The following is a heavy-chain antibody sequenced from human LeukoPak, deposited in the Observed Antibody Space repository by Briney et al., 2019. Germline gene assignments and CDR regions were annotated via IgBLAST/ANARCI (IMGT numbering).Heavy chain of an antibody. J-gene: IGHJ4*02. V-gene: IGHV1-8*02. D-gene: IGHD2-21*02. CDR1: GYAFTSYG. Sequence: ASVKVSCKASGYAFTSYGISWVRQATGQGLEWMGWMNPNSGNTGYAQKFQGRVTMTRNTSISTAYMELSSLRSEDTAVYYCARSYCGGDCPFDYWGQGTLVTVSS. CDR3: ARSYCGGDCPFDY. CDR2: MNPNSGNT.